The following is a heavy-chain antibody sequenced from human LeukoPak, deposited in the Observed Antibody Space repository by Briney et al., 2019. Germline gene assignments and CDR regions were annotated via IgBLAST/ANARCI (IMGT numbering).Heavy chain of an antibody. D-gene: IGHD3-3*01. Sequence: ASVKVSCKASGYTFTSYDINWVRQATGQGLEWMGWMNPNSGNTGYAQKFQGRVTMTRNTSISTAYMELSGLRSEDTAVYYCARAARRITIFGVVISRWFDPWGQGTLVTVSS. J-gene: IGHJ5*02. CDR1: GYTFTSYD. CDR3: ARAARRITIFGVVISRWFDP. V-gene: IGHV1-8*01. CDR2: MNPNSGNT.